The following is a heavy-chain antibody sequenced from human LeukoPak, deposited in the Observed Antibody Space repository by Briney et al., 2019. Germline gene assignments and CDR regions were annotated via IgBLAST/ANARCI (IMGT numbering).Heavy chain of an antibody. CDR3: ARALEPRDTAMVPLDY. CDR1: GYTFTSYY. D-gene: IGHD5-18*01. Sequence: ASVKVSCKASGYTFTSYYMHWVRQAPGQVLEWMGIINPSGGSTSYAQKFQGRVTMTRDTSTSTVYMELSSLRSEDTAVYYCARALEPRDTAMVPLDYWGQGTLVTVSS. CDR2: INPSGGST. J-gene: IGHJ4*02. V-gene: IGHV1-46*01.